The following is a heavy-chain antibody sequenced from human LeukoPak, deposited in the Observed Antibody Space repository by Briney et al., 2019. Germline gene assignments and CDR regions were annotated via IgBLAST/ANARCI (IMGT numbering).Heavy chain of an antibody. Sequence: GGSLRLSCEASGFTFNSYSMNWVRQARGKGLEWVSSITSSGRYIYYADSVKGRFTISRDNANSALYLQMNSLTVEDTAIYFCTRKGSQWDFLVDFWGQGTLVTVSS. J-gene: IGHJ4*02. V-gene: IGHV3-21*01. D-gene: IGHD2/OR15-2a*01. CDR1: GFTFNSYS. CDR3: TRKGSQWDFLVDF. CDR2: ITSSGRYI.